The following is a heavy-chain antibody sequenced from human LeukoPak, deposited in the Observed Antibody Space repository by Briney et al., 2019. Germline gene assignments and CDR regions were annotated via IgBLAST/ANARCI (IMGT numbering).Heavy chain of an antibody. CDR1: GFNFGDYV. CDR3: AKDGSGSSGVWYYFDF. Sequence: GRSLRLSCTASGFNFGDYVMTWVRQAPGKGLEWVSGISTTGDNTYYAGSVKGRFTTSRDNSKNTLYLQLDSLRPEDAAVYFCAKDGSGSSGVWYYFDFWGQGTLLTVSS. D-gene: IGHD3-10*01. J-gene: IGHJ4*02. V-gene: IGHV3-23*01. CDR2: ISTTGDNT.